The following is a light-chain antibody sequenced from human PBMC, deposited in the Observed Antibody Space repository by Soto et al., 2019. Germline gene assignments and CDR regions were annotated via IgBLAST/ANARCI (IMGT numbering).Light chain of an antibody. J-gene: IGKJ1*01. Sequence: EIVMTQSPATLSVSPGERATLSCRASQSVSSNLAWYQQKPGQAPTLVIYGASARATGIPARFSGSGSGTEFTLTISSLQSEDFAVYYCQQYNNWPWTFGPGTKVDIK. V-gene: IGKV3-15*01. CDR3: QQYNNWPWT. CDR2: GAS. CDR1: QSVSSN.